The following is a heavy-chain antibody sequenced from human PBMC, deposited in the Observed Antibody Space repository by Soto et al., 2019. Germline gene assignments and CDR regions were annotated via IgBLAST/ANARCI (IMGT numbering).Heavy chain of an antibody. V-gene: IGHV1-69*13. CDR1: GGTFSSYA. CDR3: AREGSPYSSSVVDY. Sequence: SVKVSCKASGGTFSSYAISWVRQAPGQGLEWMGGIIPIFGTANYAQKFQGRVTITADESTSTAYMELSSLRSEDTAVYYCAREGSPYSSSVVDYWGQGSLVIVSS. J-gene: IGHJ4*02. D-gene: IGHD6-6*01. CDR2: IIPIFGTA.